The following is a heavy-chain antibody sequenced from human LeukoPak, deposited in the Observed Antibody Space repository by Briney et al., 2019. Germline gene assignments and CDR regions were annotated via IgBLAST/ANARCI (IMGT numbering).Heavy chain of an antibody. Sequence: SETLSLTCTVSGGSISSYYWGWIRQPPGKGLEWIGSIYYSGSTYYNPSLKSRVTISVDTSKNQFSLKLSSVTAADTAVYYCARPQIGHYYDSSGYYFDYWGQGTLVTVSS. CDR2: IYYSGST. V-gene: IGHV4-39*01. J-gene: IGHJ4*02. D-gene: IGHD3-22*01. CDR1: GGSISSYY. CDR3: ARPQIGHYYDSSGYYFDY.